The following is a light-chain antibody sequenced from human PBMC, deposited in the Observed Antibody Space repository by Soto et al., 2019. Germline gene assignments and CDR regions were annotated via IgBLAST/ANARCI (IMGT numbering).Light chain of an antibody. CDR3: QQYYSYRYT. J-gene: IGKJ2*01. Sequence: AIRMTQSPSSLSASTGDRVTITCRASQGISSYLAWYQQKPGKAPKLLIYAASTLQSGVPSRFSGSGSGTDFTLTISCLQSEVFATYYCQQYYSYRYTFGQGTKLEIK. CDR1: QGISSY. CDR2: AAS. V-gene: IGKV1-8*01.